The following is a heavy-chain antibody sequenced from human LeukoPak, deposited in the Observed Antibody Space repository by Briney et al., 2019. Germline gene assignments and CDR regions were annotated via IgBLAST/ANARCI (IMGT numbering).Heavy chain of an antibody. D-gene: IGHD3-10*01. J-gene: IGHJ3*02. CDR1: DYTFTTYG. CDR2: IDAYSGNT. CDR3: ARDRPGDEAFDI. Sequence: ASVKVSCKAFDYTFTTYGVSWVRQAPGQGLEWMGWIDAYSGNTNYVQRFQGRVTMTTDTSTSTAYMELRSLRSDDTAVYYCARDRPGDEAFDIWGQGTTVTVSS. V-gene: IGHV1-18*01.